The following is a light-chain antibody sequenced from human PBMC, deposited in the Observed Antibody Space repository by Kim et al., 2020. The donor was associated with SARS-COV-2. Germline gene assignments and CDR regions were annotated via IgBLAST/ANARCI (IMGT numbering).Light chain of an antibody. CDR1: SGSIASNY. V-gene: IGLV6-57*03. CDR3: QSYHGNNWV. CDR2: EDN. J-gene: IGLJ3*02. Sequence: GTPVPISCTRSSGSIASNYVQWYQQRPGSAPTTVIYEDNQRPSGVPDRFSGSIDSSSNSASLTISGLKTEDEADYYCQSYHGNNWVFGGGTQLTVL.